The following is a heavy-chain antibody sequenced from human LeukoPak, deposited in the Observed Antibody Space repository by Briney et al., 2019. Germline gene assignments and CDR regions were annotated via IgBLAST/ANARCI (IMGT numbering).Heavy chain of an antibody. V-gene: IGHV4-39*01. CDR2: IYYSGST. CDR3: ARHAFYYGGNPRYYMDV. D-gene: IGHD4-23*01. Sequence: SETLSLTCTVSGGSISSSSYYWGWIRQPPGKGLEWIGSIYYSGSTYYNPSLKSRVTISVDTSKNQFSLKLSSVTAADTAVYYCARHAFYYGGNPRYYMDVWGKGTTVTVSS. J-gene: IGHJ6*03. CDR1: GGSISSSSYY.